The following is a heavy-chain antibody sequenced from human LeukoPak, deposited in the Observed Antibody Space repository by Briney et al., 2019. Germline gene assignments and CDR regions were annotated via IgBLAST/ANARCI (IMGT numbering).Heavy chain of an antibody. Sequence: GGSLRLSCAASGFTFSHYGMHWVRQAPGKGLEWVSVIWSDGTNQFYADSVKGRSTISRDDSQKTVFLQMSSLRGEDTAIYYCARDAQRGFDYWGQGTLVTVSS. CDR2: IWSDGTNQ. V-gene: IGHV3-33*01. CDR3: ARDAQRGFDY. CDR1: GFTFSHYG. J-gene: IGHJ4*02.